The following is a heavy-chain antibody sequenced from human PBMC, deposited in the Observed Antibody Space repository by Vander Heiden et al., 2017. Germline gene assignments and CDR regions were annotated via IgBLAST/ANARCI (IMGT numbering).Heavy chain of an antibody. D-gene: IGHD3-22*01. CDR1: GRFMGNYY. V-gene: IGHV4-4*07. CDR3: VGNYYDSRGYYFIDS. CDR2: IYTGGST. Sequence: VQLHESVPCLHMPSTDLSLTGAVSGRFMGNYYWTRVRQPAGKALEWLGRIYTGGSTNYNPSLKSRVTMAVATSKNQFSLKLTSVTAADTAVYYCVGNYYDSRGYYFIDSWGQGTLVTVS. J-gene: IGHJ4*02.